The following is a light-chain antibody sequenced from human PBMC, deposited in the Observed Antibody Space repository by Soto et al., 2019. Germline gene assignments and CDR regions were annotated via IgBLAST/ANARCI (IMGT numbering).Light chain of an antibody. Sequence: EIVMTQPPGTLSVSPGDSATLSCRASQSVGSKLAWYQQSPGQAPRLLIYAASTRATGIPARFSAFGSGTEFTLTISDLQSEDFAFYYCQQYHNWPLYTFGQGTNLDIK. CDR2: AAS. CDR3: QQYHNWPLYT. CDR1: QSVGSK. V-gene: IGKV3-15*01. J-gene: IGKJ2*01.